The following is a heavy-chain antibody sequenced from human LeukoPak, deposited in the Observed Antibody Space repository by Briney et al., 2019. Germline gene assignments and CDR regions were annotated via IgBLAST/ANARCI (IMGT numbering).Heavy chain of an antibody. J-gene: IGHJ4*02. CDR1: GFTFSTYW. CDR2: INTDGIII. V-gene: IGHV3-74*03. Sequence: PGGSLRLSCAASGFTFSTYWMNWVRQAPGKGLVWVSRINTDGIIITYAGSVKGRFTISRDNAKNTVYLQRNSLRGEDTAMYYCVAGLGNYWGQGTLVTVSS. CDR3: VAGLGNY. D-gene: IGHD6-13*01.